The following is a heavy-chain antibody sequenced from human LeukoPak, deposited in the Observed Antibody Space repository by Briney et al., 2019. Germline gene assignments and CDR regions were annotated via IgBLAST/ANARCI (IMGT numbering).Heavy chain of an antibody. D-gene: IGHD3-9*01. CDR1: GFTFSSYG. Sequence: GGSLRLSCAASGFTFSSYGMHWVRQAPGKGLEWVSAISGSGGSTYYADSVKGRFTISRDNSKNTLYLQMNSLRAEDTAVYYCAKGPNYDILTGYMTPFDYWGQGTLVTVSS. CDR2: ISGSGGST. J-gene: IGHJ4*02. CDR3: AKGPNYDILTGYMTPFDY. V-gene: IGHV3-23*01.